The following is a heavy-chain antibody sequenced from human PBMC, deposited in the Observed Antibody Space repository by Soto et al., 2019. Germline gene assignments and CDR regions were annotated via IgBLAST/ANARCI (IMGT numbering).Heavy chain of an antibody. CDR2: INHSGST. CDR1: GGSFSGYY. V-gene: IGHV4-34*01. D-gene: IGHD7-27*01. J-gene: IGHJ4*02. CDR3: AREKTVEAPFDY. Sequence: SETLSLTCAVYGGSFSGYYWSWIRQPPGKGLEWIGEINHSGSTNYNPSLKSRVTISVDTSKNQFSLKLSSVTAADTAVYYCAREKTVEAPFDYWGQGTLVTVSS.